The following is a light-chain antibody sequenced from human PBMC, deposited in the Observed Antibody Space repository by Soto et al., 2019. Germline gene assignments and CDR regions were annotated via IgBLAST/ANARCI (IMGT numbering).Light chain of an antibody. Sequence: DIQMTQSPSSLSASVGDRVTITCQASQDISNFLNWYQQKPGKAPKILIYDASVLEAGVPSRFSGGGSGTHFTLTISSLQAEDVATYYCQQFDSLPLTFGGGTKGEIK. CDR1: QDISNF. V-gene: IGKV1-33*01. CDR3: QQFDSLPLT. J-gene: IGKJ4*01. CDR2: DAS.